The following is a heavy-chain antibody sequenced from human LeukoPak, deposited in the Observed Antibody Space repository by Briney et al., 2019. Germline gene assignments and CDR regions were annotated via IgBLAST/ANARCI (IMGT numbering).Heavy chain of an antibody. V-gene: IGHV1-18*01. D-gene: IGHD3-10*01. J-gene: IGHJ4*02. Sequence: ASMKVSCKTSGFTFTSYDISWVRQAPGQGLEWMGWISGYNGNTNYAQKLQGRVTMTTDTSTTTVYMELGSLRSDDTAVYYCARAKAEGTDYWGQGTLVTVSS. CDR2: ISGYNGNT. CDR1: GFTFTSYD. CDR3: ARAKAEGTDY.